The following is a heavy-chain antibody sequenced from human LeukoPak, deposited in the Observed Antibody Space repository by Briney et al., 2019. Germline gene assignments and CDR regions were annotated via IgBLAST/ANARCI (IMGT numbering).Heavy chain of an antibody. D-gene: IGHD3-22*01. CDR3: ARENYYDSSGRSLDY. J-gene: IGHJ4*02. CDR1: GFTFSSYW. V-gene: IGHV3-74*01. CDR2: INSDGSST. Sequence: GGSLRLSCAASGFTFSSYWMHWVRQAPGKGLVWVSRINSDGSSTSYADSVKGRFTISRDNAKNTLYLQMNSLRAEDTAVYYCARENYYDSSGRSLDYRGQGTLVTVSS.